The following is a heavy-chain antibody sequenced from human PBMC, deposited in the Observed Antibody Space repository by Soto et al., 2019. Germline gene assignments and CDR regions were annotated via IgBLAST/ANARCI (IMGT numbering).Heavy chain of an antibody. CDR1: GYSFTSYW. V-gene: IGHV5-10-1*01. D-gene: IGHD3-22*01. Sequence: GESLKISCKGSGYSFTSYWISWVRQMPGKGLEWMGRIDPSDSYTNYSPSFQGHVTISADKSISTAYLQWSSLKASDTAMYYCARQNYYDSSGYYLSYYYYGMDVWGQGTTVTVSS. J-gene: IGHJ6*02. CDR2: IDPSDSYT. CDR3: ARQNYYDSSGYYLSYYYYGMDV.